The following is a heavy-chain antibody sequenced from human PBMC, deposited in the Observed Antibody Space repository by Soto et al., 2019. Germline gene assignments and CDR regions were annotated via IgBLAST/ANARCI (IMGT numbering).Heavy chain of an antibody. J-gene: IGHJ6*02. CDR3: SRDRGQHLHYGMDV. V-gene: IGHV1-69*06. CDR2: IIHIFGTA. CDR1: GGTFSSYA. D-gene: IGHD6-13*01. Sequence: QVQLVQSGAEVKKPGSSVKVSCKASGGTFSSYAISWVRQAPGQGLEWMGGIIHIFGTANYAQKFQGRFTITADKSTSTAYMELSSLRSEDTAVYYCSRDRGQHLHYGMDVWGQGTTVTVSS.